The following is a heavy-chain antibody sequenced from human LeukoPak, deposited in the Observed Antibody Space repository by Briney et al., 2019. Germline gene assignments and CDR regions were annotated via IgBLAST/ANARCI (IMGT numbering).Heavy chain of an antibody. CDR3: ARSADSSGYPFNWYFDL. D-gene: IGHD3-22*01. CDR2: IKQDGSEK. Sequence: QPGGSLRLSCAASGFTFSSYWMSWVRQAPGKGLEWVANIKQDGSEKYYVDSVKGRFTISRDNAKNSLYLQMNSLRAEDTAVYYCARSADSSGYPFNWYFDLWGRGTLVTVSS. V-gene: IGHV3-7*01. J-gene: IGHJ2*01. CDR1: GFTFSSYW.